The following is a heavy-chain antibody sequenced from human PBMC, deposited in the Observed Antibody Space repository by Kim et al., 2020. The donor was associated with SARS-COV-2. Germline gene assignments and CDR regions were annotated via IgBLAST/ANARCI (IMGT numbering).Heavy chain of an antibody. Sequence: GGSLRLSCSASGFTFSSYAMHWVRQAPGKGLEYVSAISSNGGSTYYADSVKGRFTISRDNSKNTLYLQMSSLRAEDTAVYYCVKDLGGYSGYDWGGYWGQGTLVTVSS. V-gene: IGHV3-64D*06. J-gene: IGHJ4*02. CDR1: GFTFSSYA. CDR2: ISSNGGST. CDR3: VKDLGGYSGYDWGGY. D-gene: IGHD5-12*01.